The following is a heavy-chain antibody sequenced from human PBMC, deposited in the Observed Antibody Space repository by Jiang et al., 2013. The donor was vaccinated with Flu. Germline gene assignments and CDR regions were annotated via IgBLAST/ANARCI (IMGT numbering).Heavy chain of an antibody. D-gene: IGHD3-22*01. V-gene: IGHV4-39*01. CDR1: GGSISSSSYY. Sequence: SLTCTVSGGSISSSSYYWGWIRQPPGKGLEWIGSIYYSGSTYYNPSLKSRVTISVDTSKNQFSLKLSSVTAADTAVYYCARHAYYYDSSIWFDPWGQGTLVTVSS. CDR2: IYYSGST. J-gene: IGHJ5*02. CDR3: ARHAYYYDSSIWFDP.